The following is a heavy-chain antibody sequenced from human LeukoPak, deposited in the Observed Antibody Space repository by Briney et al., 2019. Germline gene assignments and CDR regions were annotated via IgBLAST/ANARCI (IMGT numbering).Heavy chain of an antibody. V-gene: IGHV3-23*01. CDR1: GFTFSTYA. CDR2: ISGSGDST. J-gene: IGHJ4*02. CDR3: ARDRGRYYDSRGFYWGYYFDS. D-gene: IGHD3-22*01. Sequence: GSLRLSCAASGFTFSTYAVTWVRQAPGKGLEWVSTISGSGDSTYYAASVKGRFTISRDNSKDTLYLQMSSVRVDDTAVYYCARDRGRYYDSRGFYWGYYFDSWGQGILVTVST.